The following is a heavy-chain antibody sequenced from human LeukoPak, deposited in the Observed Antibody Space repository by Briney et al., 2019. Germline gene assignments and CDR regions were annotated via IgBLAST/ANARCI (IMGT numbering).Heavy chain of an antibody. J-gene: IGHJ4*02. CDR1: GFIFSTYS. D-gene: IGHD3-3*01. CDR2: MSSGGTYI. Sequence: PGGSLRLSCAASGFIFSTYSMTWVRQAPGKGLEGFSSMSSGGTYIYYADSVRGRFTISRDNAKNSLSLVMKSLRAEDTAVYYCARDRPTGASRLFVVQWGQGTLVTVSS. CDR3: ARDRPTGASRLFVVQ. V-gene: IGHV3-21*01.